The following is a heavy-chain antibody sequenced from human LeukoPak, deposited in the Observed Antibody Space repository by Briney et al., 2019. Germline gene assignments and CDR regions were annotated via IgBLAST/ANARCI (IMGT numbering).Heavy chain of an antibody. Sequence: SQTLSLTCTVSGGSISSGSYYWSWIRQPAGKGLEWIGRIYTSGSTNYNPSLKSRVTISVDTSKNQFSLKLSSVTAADTAVYYCASEYKPGIAVAGRFNPWGQGTLVTVS. D-gene: IGHD6-19*01. CDR1: GGSISSGSYY. CDR2: IYTSGST. V-gene: IGHV4-61*02. J-gene: IGHJ5*02. CDR3: ASEYKPGIAVAGRFNP.